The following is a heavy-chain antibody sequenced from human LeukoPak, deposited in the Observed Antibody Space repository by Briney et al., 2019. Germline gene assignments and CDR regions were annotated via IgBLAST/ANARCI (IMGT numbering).Heavy chain of an antibody. D-gene: IGHD4-11*01. Sequence: GGSLRLSCAASGFTFSSYGMHWVRQAPGKGLEWVAVISYDGSNKYYADSVKGRFTISRDNSKNTLYLQMNSLRAEDTAVYYCAKDFYSDYNVKPVDYWGQGTLVTVSS. CDR3: AKDFYSDYNVKPVDY. J-gene: IGHJ4*02. CDR2: ISYDGSNK. V-gene: IGHV3-30*18. CDR1: GFTFSSYG.